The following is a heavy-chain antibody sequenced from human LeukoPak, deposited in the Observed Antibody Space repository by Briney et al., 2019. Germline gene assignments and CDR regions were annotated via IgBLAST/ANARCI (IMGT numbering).Heavy chain of an antibody. V-gene: IGHV3-43*01. CDR3: ATERQKYFDY. CDR2: ITRDAFST. J-gene: IGHJ4*02. Sequence: GGSLRLSCAASGFTFDVYTMHWVRQAPGKGLEWVSLITRDAFSTFYADSVKGRFTISRDNSKNPLSLQMNSLKSEDTALYYCATERQKYFDYWGQGTLVTVSS. CDR1: GFTFDVYT.